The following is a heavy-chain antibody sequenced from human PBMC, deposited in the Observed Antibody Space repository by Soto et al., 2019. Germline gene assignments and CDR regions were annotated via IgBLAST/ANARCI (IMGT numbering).Heavy chain of an antibody. V-gene: IGHV4-4*07. Sequence: SETLSLTCTVSGGSISNYFCNWIRQPAGKGLEWIGRIDNSGSTNYNPSLKSRITMSADTSRNQFSLKLNSVTAADTAVYYCARGGQDFWSGPFDYWGQGALVTVS. CDR2: IDNSGST. CDR3: ARGGQDFWSGPFDY. D-gene: IGHD3-3*01. CDR1: GGSISNYF. J-gene: IGHJ4*02.